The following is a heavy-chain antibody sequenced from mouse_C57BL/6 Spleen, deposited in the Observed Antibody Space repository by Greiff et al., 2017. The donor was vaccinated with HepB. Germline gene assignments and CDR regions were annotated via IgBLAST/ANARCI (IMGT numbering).Heavy chain of an antibody. CDR3: ARNRGVTDYFDY. D-gene: IGHD2-2*01. J-gene: IGHJ2*01. Sequence: QVQLQQSGPGLVQPSQSLSITCTVSGFSLTSYGVHWVRQSPGQGLEWLGVLRSGGSTDYNAAFISRLSISKDNTKSQIFFKMNSLQADDTAIYYCARNRGVTDYFDYWGQGTTLTVSS. V-gene: IGHV2-2*01. CDR1: GFSLTSYG. CDR2: LRSGGST.